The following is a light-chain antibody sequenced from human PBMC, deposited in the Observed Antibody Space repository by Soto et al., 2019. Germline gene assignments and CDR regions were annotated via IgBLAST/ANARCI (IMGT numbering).Light chain of an antibody. CDR3: QQRSNWPPLT. J-gene: IGKJ4*01. CDR2: DAS. V-gene: IGKV3-11*01. Sequence: EIVLTQSPATLSLSPGGRATLSCRASQSVSSYLAWYQQKPGQAPRLLIYDASNRATGIPARFSGSGSGIDFTLTISSLEPEDFAVYYCQQRSNWPPLTFGGGTKVEIK. CDR1: QSVSSY.